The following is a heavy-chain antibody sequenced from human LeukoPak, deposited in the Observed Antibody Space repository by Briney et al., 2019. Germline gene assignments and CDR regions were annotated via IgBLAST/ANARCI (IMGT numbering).Heavy chain of an antibody. V-gene: IGHV3-7*01. CDR1: GSTFSSYW. CDR2: IKQDGSEK. J-gene: IGHJ3*02. D-gene: IGHD2-2*01. Sequence: GGSLRLSCAASGSTFSSYWMSWVRQAPGKGLEWVANIKQDGSEKYYVDSVKGRFTTSRDNAKNSLYLQMNSLRAEDTAVYYCARVIVVVPAAPGHDAFDIWGQGTMVTVSS. CDR3: ARVIVVVPAAPGHDAFDI.